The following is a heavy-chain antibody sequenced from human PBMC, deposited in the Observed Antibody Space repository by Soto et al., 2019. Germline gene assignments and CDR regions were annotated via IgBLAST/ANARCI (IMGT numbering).Heavy chain of an antibody. Sequence: SVKVSCKASGGTFSSYAISWVRQAPGQGLEWMGGIIPIFGTANYAQKFQGRVTITADKSTSTAYMELSSLRSEDTAVYYCARTPGYYYDSSGYPNSISFSDYYYGMDVWGQGTTVTVSS. V-gene: IGHV1-69*06. CDR1: GGTFSSYA. CDR3: ARTPGYYYDSSGYPNSISFSDYYYGMDV. D-gene: IGHD3-22*01. CDR2: IIPIFGTA. J-gene: IGHJ6*02.